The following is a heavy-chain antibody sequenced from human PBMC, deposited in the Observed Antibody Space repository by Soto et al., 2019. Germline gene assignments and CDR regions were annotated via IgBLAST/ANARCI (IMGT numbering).Heavy chain of an antibody. CDR1: GDSVSSNSAA. D-gene: IGHD1-7*01. J-gene: IGHJ3*02. Sequence: KQSQTLSLTCAISGDSVSSNSAAWNWIRQSPSRGIEWLGRTYYRSKWYNDYAVSVKSRITINPDTSKNQFSLQLNSVTPEDTAVYYCARGQKAGELTNDAFDIWGQGTMVTVSS. V-gene: IGHV6-1*01. CDR3: ARGQKAGELTNDAFDI. CDR2: TYYRSKWYN.